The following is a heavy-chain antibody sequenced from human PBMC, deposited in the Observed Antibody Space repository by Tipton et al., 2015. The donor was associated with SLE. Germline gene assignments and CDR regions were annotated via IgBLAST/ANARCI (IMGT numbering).Heavy chain of an antibody. CDR1: GGSVSSGSYY. J-gene: IGHJ5*02. CDR3: ARGLTTLWYNWFDP. V-gene: IGHV4-61*01. Sequence: LRLSCTVSGGSVSSGSYYWSWIRQPPGKGLEWIGYIYYSGSTNYNPSLKSRVTISVDTSKNQFSLKLSSVTAADTAVYYCARGLTTLWYNWFDPWGQGTLVTVSS. D-gene: IGHD3-10*01. CDR2: IYYSGST.